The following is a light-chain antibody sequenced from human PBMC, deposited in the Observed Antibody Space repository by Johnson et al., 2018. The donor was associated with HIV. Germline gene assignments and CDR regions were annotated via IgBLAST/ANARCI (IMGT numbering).Light chain of an antibody. CDR1: SSNIGNNY. CDR2: DNN. CDR3: GTWDSSLSAYV. V-gene: IGLV1-51*01. J-gene: IGLJ1*01. Sequence: QSVLTQPPSVSAAPGQKVTISCSGSSSNIGNNYVSWYQQLPGTAPKLLIYDNNKRPSGIPDRFSGSKSGTSATLGITGLQTGDEADYYCGTWDSSLSAYVFGTGNQVTGL.